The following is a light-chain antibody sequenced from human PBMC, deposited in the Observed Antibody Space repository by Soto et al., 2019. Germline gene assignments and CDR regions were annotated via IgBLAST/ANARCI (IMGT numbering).Light chain of an antibody. CDR2: NAA. CDR1: QSISSW. J-gene: IGKJ1*01. Sequence: DIPMTQSPSTLSASVGDRVTITCRASQSISSWLAWYQQKPGKAPKLLIFNAATLESGVPSRFFGSGSGTEFTLTISSLQPDDFGTYYCQQYSDFSTFGQGTKVEIK. CDR3: QQYSDFST. V-gene: IGKV1-5*01.